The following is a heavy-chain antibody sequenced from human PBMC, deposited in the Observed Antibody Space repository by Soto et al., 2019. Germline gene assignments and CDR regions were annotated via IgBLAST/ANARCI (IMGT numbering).Heavy chain of an antibody. CDR3: AGGRDAASPFYSAHGMDV. D-gene: IGHD2-15*01. CDR1: GYTFGGYY. J-gene: IGHJ6*02. Sequence: GXSVKVSFKASGYTFGGYYTHWVRQAPGRGLEWVGWMDATAGNTDYAETLPASVTMTSDTSTNTAYMELRRLRSDDTAIYVCAGGRDAASPFYSAHGMDVWGQGTTVTVSS. V-gene: IGHV1-2*02. CDR2: MDATAGNT.